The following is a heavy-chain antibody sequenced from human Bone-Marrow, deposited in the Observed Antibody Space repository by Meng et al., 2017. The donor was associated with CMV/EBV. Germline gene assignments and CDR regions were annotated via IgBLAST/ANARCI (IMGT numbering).Heavy chain of an antibody. V-gene: IGHV4-39*07. CDR1: GGSISSSDYY. D-gene: IGHD6-6*01. CDR2: MFYNGNT. Sequence: GSLRLYCTVSGGSISSSDYYWGWIRQPPGKGLEWIGSMFYNGNTYYNPSLKSRVTISLHTSKKSFSLKLNSVTAEDTAVYYCARDLAVGSSSSPFDPWGQGTLVTVSS. J-gene: IGHJ5*02. CDR3: ARDLAVGSSSSPFDP.